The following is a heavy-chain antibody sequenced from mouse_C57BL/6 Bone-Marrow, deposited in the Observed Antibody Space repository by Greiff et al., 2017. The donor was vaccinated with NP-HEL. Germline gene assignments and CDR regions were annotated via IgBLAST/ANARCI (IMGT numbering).Heavy chain of an antibody. D-gene: IGHD1-1*01. CDR2: IDPSDSET. V-gene: IGHV1-52*01. CDR1: GYTFTSYW. J-gene: IGHJ2*01. Sequence: VQLQQPGAELVRPGSSVKLSCKASGYTFTSYWMHWVKQRPIQGLEWIGNIDPSDSETHYNQKFKDKATLTVDKSSSTAYMQLSSLTSEDAAVYYCARENYYGGDYYWGQGTTLTVSS. CDR3: ARENYYGGDYY.